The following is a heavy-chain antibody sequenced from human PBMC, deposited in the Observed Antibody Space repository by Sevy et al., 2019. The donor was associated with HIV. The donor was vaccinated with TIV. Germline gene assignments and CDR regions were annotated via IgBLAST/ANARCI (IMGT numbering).Heavy chain of an antibody. D-gene: IGHD1-26*01. V-gene: IGHV3-15*01. CDR1: GFSFTNAW. J-gene: IGHJ4*02. CDR2: IKSKTDGGKR. CDR3: TAGVGTSDCDY. Sequence: GGSLRLSCAASGFSFTNAWMSWVRQAPGKGLEWVGRIKSKTDGGKRDFAAPVKGRFAISRDDSKSTFYLQMDSLKTEDTGVYYCTAGVGTSDCDYWGQGILVTVSS.